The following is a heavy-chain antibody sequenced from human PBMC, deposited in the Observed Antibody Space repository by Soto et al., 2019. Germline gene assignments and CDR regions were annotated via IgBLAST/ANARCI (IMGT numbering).Heavy chain of an antibody. V-gene: IGHV1-69*06. D-gene: IGHD6-6*01. Sequence: GASVKVSCKASGGTFSSYAISWVRQAPGQGLEWMGGIIPIFGTANYAQKFQGRVTITADKSTSTAYMELSSLRSEDTAAYYCARDRSIAARPPHDAFDIWGQGTMVTVSS. J-gene: IGHJ3*02. CDR3: ARDRSIAARPPHDAFDI. CDR1: GGTFSSYA. CDR2: IIPIFGTA.